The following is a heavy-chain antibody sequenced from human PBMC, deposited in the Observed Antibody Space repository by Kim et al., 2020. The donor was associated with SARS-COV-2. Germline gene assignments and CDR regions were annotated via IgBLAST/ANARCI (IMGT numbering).Heavy chain of an antibody. J-gene: IGHJ4*02. Sequence: ADSVRGRLTTSRDTPKSTVYLQMNSLRAEDTAGYYCAGICGTTSCSDDYWGQGTLVTVSS. CDR3: AGICGTTSCSDDY. V-gene: IGHV3-23*01. D-gene: IGHD2-2*01.